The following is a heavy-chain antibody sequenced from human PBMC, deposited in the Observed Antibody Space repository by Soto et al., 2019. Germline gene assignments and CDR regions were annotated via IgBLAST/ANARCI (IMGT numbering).Heavy chain of an antibody. J-gene: IGHJ4*02. V-gene: IGHV3-23*01. CDR2: ISGSGGST. D-gene: IGHD3-9*01. CDR1: GFTFSRHA. CDR3: ARGAFLTGYFTYYFDY. Sequence: GGSLRLSCAASGFTFSRHAMNWVRQAPEKGLEWVSAISGSGGSTYYADSVKGRFTISRDNSKNTLYLQMNSLRAEDTAVYYCARGAFLTGYFTYYFDYWGQGTLVTVSS.